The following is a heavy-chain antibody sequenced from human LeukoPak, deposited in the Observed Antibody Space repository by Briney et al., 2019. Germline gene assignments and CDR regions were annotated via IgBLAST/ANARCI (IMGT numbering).Heavy chain of an antibody. Sequence: SSETLSLTCAVYGGSFSGYYWSWIRQPPGKGLEWIGEINHSGSTNYNPSLKSRITMSVDTSKNQFSLKLTSVTAADTAVYYCARDFKYYGSSGYYAFDIWGQGTMVTVSS. CDR3: ARDFKYYGSSGYYAFDI. J-gene: IGHJ3*02. CDR2: INHSGST. D-gene: IGHD3-22*01. CDR1: GGSFSGYY. V-gene: IGHV4-34*10.